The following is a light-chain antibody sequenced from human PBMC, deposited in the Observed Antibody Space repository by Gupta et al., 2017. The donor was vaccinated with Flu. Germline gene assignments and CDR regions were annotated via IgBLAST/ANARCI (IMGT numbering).Light chain of an antibody. V-gene: IGLV2-11*01. CDR3: CSYAGSYTFV. J-gene: IGLJ1*01. CDR2: DVS. Sequence: SALPQPRPASGSPGPSVTTSCTGTSSDVGGYNYVSWYQQHPDKVPKVIIYDVSERPSGVPDRFSGSKSGNTASLTISGLQADDEADYHCCSYAGSYTFVFGTGTKVTVL. CDR1: SSDVGGYNY.